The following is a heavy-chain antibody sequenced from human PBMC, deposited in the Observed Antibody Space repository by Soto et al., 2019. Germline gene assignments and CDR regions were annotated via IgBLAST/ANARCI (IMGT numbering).Heavy chain of an antibody. CDR2: INPSGGNT. CDR1: GGTFSSYA. CDR3: HSTSRAARWFDP. V-gene: IGHV1-46*01. J-gene: IGHJ5*02. Sequence: ASVKVSCKASGGTFSSYAISWVRQAPGQGLEWMGIINPSGGNTNYAQRFQGRVTMTRDTSTSTVYMELSSLTSDDTAVYYCHSTSRAARWFDPWGQGTLVTVSS. D-gene: IGHD2-2*01.